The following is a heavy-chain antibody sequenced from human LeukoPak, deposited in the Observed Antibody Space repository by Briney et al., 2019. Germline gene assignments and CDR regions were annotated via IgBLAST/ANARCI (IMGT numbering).Heavy chain of an antibody. CDR2: IYYSGST. CDR1: GGSISSYY. CDR3: ARHGAYYDFWSGYDYFDY. D-gene: IGHD3-3*01. Sequence: PSETLSLTCTVSGGSISSYYWSWIRQPPGKGLAWIGYIYYSGSTNYNPSLKSRVTISVDTSKNQFSLKLSSVTAADTAVYYCARHGAYYDFWSGYDYFDYWGQGTLVTVSS. V-gene: IGHV4-59*08. J-gene: IGHJ4*02.